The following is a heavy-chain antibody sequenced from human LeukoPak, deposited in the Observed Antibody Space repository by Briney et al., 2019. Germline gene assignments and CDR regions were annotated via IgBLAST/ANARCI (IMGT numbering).Heavy chain of an antibody. V-gene: IGHV4-34*01. CDR3: ARVLYIAATGARYAMDV. D-gene: IGHD6-13*01. CDR1: GGSLSGYY. Sequence: SETLSLTCAVYGGSLSGYYWTWIRQPPGKGLEWIGEINHSGRTNYNPPLKSRVTISVDTSKNQFSLKLRSVTAADTAVYYCARVLYIAATGARYAMDVWGQGTTVTVSS. CDR2: INHSGRT. J-gene: IGHJ6*02.